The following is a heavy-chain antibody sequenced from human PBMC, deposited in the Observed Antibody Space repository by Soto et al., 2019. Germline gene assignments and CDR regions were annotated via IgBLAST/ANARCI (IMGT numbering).Heavy chain of an antibody. Sequence: QGQLLQSGDEVKKPGASVRVSCRASGYDFTSYGISWVRQAPGQGLEWVSWISAYNGKRDTAQKFQGRVTMTLDTPQDTAHLELGELTSADTAVYYCARGRIVASIQDAFAIWGQGTMVAVSS. J-gene: IGHJ3*02. CDR3: ARGRIVASIQDAFAI. CDR2: ISAYNGKR. CDR1: GYDFTSYG. V-gene: IGHV1-18*01. D-gene: IGHD2-21*01.